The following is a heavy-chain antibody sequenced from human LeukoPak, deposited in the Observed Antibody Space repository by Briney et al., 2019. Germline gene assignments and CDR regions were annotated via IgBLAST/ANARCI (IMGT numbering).Heavy chain of an antibody. V-gene: IGHV3-30*02. CDR1: GFTFSNYG. CDR3: AKDNPLDY. J-gene: IGHJ4*02. CDR2: IRYDGSNK. D-gene: IGHD1-14*01. Sequence: TGGSLRLSCGASGFTFSNYGMLWVRQAPGKGLEWVAFIRYDGSNKLYADSVKGRFTISRDNSKNTLYLHINSLRAEDTAVYYCAKDNPLDYWGQGTLVTVSS.